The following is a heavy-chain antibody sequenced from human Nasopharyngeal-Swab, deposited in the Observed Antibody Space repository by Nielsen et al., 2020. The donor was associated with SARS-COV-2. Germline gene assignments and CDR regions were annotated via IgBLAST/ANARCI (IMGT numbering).Heavy chain of an antibody. D-gene: IGHD1-26*01. J-gene: IGHJ4*02. CDR2: IVVCSGNT. CDR3: AARGGARLVAAIDY. CDR1: GFTFTSSA. Sequence: AVKVSCKASGFTFTSSAVQWVRQARGQRLEWIGWIVVCSGNTNYAQKFQERVTITRDISTSKAYMELISLRSEETAVYYCAARGGARLVAAIDYWGQGTLVTVSS. V-gene: IGHV1-58*01.